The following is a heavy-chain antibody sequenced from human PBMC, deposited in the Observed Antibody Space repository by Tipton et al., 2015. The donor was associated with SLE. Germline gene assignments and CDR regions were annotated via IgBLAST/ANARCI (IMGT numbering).Heavy chain of an antibody. D-gene: IGHD2-2*01. Sequence: TLSLTCTVSGGSISSYFWSWIRQPPGKGLEWIGYIYYTGSTKFEPSLKSRVTFSVDRSKNQFSLNLRSVTAADTAVYFCARGCSSTTCEPFDYFGLDVWGQGTTVTVSS. CDR1: GGSISSYF. CDR2: IYYTGST. CDR3: ARGCSSTTCEPFDYFGLDV. J-gene: IGHJ6*02. V-gene: IGHV4-59*12.